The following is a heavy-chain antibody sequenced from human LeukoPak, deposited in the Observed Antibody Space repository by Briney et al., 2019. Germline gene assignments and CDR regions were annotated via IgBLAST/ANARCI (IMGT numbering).Heavy chain of an antibody. CDR1: GYTFTGYY. CDR2: INPNSGGT. Sequence: ASVKVSCKASGYTFTGYYMHWVRQAPGQGLEWMGWINPNSGGTNYAQKFQGRVTMTRDTSISTAYMELSRLRSDDTAVYYCARAYYYDSSGYPNNLDYWGQGTLVTVSS. D-gene: IGHD3-22*01. J-gene: IGHJ4*02. CDR3: ARAYYYDSSGYPNNLDY. V-gene: IGHV1-2*02.